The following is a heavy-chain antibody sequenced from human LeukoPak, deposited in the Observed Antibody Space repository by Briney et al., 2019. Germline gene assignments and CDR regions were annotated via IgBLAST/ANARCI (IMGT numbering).Heavy chain of an antibody. CDR1: GFIFNNYA. V-gene: IGHV3-48*01. CDR2: ISSSSSTI. J-gene: IGHJ4*02. CDR3: ARDRLYYDILTGYRIDY. D-gene: IGHD3-9*01. Sequence: GGSLRLSCEASGFIFNNYAMSWVRQAPGKGLEWVSYISSSSSTIYYADSVKGRFTISRDNAKNSLYLQMNSLRAEDTAVYYCARDRLYYDILTGYRIDYWGQGTLVTVSS.